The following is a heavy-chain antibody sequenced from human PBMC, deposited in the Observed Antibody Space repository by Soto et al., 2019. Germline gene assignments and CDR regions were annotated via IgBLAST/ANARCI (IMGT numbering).Heavy chain of an antibody. CDR3: AKDYEYSSSGPFDY. CDR2: ISYDGSNK. J-gene: IGHJ4*02. CDR1: GFTFSSYG. Sequence: GGSLRLSCAASGFTFSSYGMHWVRQAPGKGLEWVAVISYDGSNKYYADSVKGRFTISRDNSKNTLYLQMNSLRAEDTAVYYCAKDYEYSSSGPFDYWGQGTLVTVSS. V-gene: IGHV3-30*18. D-gene: IGHD6-6*01.